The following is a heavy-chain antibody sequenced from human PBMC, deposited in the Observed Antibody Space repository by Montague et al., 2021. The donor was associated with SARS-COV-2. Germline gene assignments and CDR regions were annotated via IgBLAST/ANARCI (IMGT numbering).Heavy chain of an antibody. CDR1: GESYNPRGQSFNNYH. CDR3: ARRPPPLLHLDWSQRYFDYYGLDV. D-gene: IGHD3/OR15-3a*01. J-gene: IGHJ6*02. V-gene: IGHV4-34*12. Sequence: SETLSLTCAVYGESYNPRGQSFNNYHWSWIRQSQGKGLEWIGDIKRGDTKYNPSLKSRVTITADTAKKEFSLMLTAVTAADTAVYYCARRPPPLLHLDWSQRYFDYYGLDVWGQGTAVIVS. CDR2: IKRGDT.